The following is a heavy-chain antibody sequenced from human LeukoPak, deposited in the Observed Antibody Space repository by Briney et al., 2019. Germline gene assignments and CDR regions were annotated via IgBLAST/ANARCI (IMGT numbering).Heavy chain of an antibody. D-gene: IGHD6-13*01. Sequence: AASVKVSCKASGSTFTTRSAVQWVRQARGQRLEWIGWIVVGSDNTNYAQKFQERVTITRDMSTSTAYMELSSLRSEDTAVYYCAAPYSSTWFDYWGQGTLVTVSS. J-gene: IGHJ4*02. CDR3: AAPYSSTWFDY. CDR1: GSTFTTRSA. CDR2: IVVGSDNT. V-gene: IGHV1-58*01.